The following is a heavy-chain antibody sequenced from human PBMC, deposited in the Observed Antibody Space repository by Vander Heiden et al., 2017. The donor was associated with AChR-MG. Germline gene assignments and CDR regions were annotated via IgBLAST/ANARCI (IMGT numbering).Heavy chain of an antibody. J-gene: IGHJ5*02. D-gene: IGHD4-17*01. CDR2: ISSSSSTI. CDR1: GFHFSSYS. Sequence: EVQLVESGGGLVEPGGSLSLPGAAAGFHFSSYSMNWVRQSPGKGLEWVSYISSSSSTIYYADALKCRFTISRDNAKNALHLQMNRMRQEDTAVYYCARETYVDLINWFDPRVHGTLVTVSS. V-gene: IGHV3-48*02. CDR3: ARETYVDLINWFDP.